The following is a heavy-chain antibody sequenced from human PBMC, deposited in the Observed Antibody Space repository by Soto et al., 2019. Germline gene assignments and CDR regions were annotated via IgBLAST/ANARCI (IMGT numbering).Heavy chain of an antibody. D-gene: IGHD5-12*01. Sequence: GGSLRLSCAASGFTFSSYSMNWVRQTPGKGLEWVSSISSGNTYIYYADSVKGRFTISRDNAKNSLYLQMNSLRAEDTAVYYCARGSGSGLSKYYFDYWGQGSLVTVSS. CDR2: ISSGNTYI. V-gene: IGHV3-21*01. CDR3: ARGSGSGLSKYYFDY. CDR1: GFTFSSYS. J-gene: IGHJ4*02.